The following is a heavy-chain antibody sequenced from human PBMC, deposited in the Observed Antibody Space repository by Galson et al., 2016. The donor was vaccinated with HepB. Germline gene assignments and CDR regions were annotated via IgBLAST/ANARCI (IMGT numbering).Heavy chain of an antibody. CDR1: GFVFSNFG. Sequence: SLRLSCAASGFVFSNFGLSWVRQAPGKGLEWVASISTRRTTFYSESVQGRFTISRDNSNNTLYLQMNGLRAEDTAVYYCAKERLVRRILDHWGQGTLLTVSS. V-gene: IGHV3-23*01. D-gene: IGHD1-1*01. CDR3: AKERLVRRILDH. CDR2: ISTRRTT. J-gene: IGHJ4*02.